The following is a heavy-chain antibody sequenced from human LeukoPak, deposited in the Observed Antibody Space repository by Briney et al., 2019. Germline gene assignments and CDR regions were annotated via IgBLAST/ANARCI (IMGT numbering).Heavy chain of an antibody. CDR3: ARGRGAARPDWNY. CDR2: INHSGST. Sequence: SETLSLTCAVYDGSFSGYYWSWIRQPPGKGLEWIGEINHSGSTNYNLSLKSRVTISVDTSKNQFSLKVTSVTAADTAVYYCARGRGAARPDWNYWGQGTLVAVSS. CDR1: DGSFSGYY. D-gene: IGHD6-6*01. V-gene: IGHV4-34*01. J-gene: IGHJ4*02.